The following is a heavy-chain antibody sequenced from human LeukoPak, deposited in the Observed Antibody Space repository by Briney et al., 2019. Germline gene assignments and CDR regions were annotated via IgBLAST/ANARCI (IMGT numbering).Heavy chain of an antibody. Sequence: GASVKVSCKASGYTFTSYGISWVRQAPGQGLEWMGWISAYNGNTNYAQKLQGRVTMTTDTSTSTAYMELGSLRSDDTAVYYCAAHDYGDYPYYFDYWGQGTLVTVSS. CDR1: GYTFTSYG. CDR3: AAHDYGDYPYYFDY. J-gene: IGHJ4*02. D-gene: IGHD4-17*01. V-gene: IGHV1-18*01. CDR2: ISAYNGNT.